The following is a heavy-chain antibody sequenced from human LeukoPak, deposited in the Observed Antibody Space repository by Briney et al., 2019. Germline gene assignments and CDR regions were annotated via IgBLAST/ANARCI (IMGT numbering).Heavy chain of an antibody. CDR2: IYSGGSA. J-gene: IGHJ4*02. CDR3: ARSYSSSWLFDY. CDR1: GFAVSSNH. D-gene: IGHD6-13*01. Sequence: GGSLRLSCSAFGFAVSSNHMSWVRQAPGKVLEWVSVIYSGGSANYADSVKGRFTISRDNSKNTVYLQLNSLRAEDTAVYYCARSYSSSWLFDYWGQGTLVTVSS. V-gene: IGHV3-53*01.